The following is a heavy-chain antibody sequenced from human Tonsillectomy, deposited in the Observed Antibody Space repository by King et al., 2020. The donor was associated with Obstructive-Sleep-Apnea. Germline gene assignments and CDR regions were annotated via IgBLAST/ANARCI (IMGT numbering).Heavy chain of an antibody. CDR3: ARGCREGRYYIIFDY. CDR2: MNPNSGNT. J-gene: IGHJ4*02. Sequence: QLVQSGAEVKKPGASVKVSCKASGYTFTSYDINWVRQATGQGLEWMGWMNPNSGNTGYAQKVQGRITMTKNTSISTAHMELSSLRSEDTAVYYCARGCREGRYYIIFDYWGQGTLITVSS. CDR1: GYTFTSYD. D-gene: IGHD3-10*01. V-gene: IGHV1-8*01.